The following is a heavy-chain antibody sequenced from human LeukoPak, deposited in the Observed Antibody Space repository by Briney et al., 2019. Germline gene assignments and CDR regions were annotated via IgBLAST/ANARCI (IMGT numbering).Heavy chain of an antibody. CDR1: GGTFSSYA. CDR2: IIPIFGTA. CDR3: ARAQAAAYPFDY. J-gene: IGHJ4*02. V-gene: IGHV1-69*06. Sequence: SVKVSCKASGGTFSSYAISWVRQAPGQGLEWMGGIIPIFGTANYAQKFQGRVTITADKSTSTAYMELSSLRSEDTAVYYCARAQAAAYPFDYWGRGTLVTVSS. D-gene: IGHD6-13*01.